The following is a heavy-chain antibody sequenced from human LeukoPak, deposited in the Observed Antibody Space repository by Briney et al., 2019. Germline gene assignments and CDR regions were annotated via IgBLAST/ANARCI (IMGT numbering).Heavy chain of an antibody. J-gene: IGHJ1*01. CDR3: TSPQADSGATYFRH. V-gene: IGHV3-73*01. D-gene: IGHD6-19*01. Sequence: AGGSLRLSCAASGFTFSGSTMHWVRQASGKGLEWIGRIRSKVSSYATAYAASVRGRFTISRDDAKNTAYLQMDSLKTEDTAVYYCTSPQADSGATYFRHWSQGTLVTVSS. CDR1: GFTFSGST. CDR2: IRSKVSSYAT.